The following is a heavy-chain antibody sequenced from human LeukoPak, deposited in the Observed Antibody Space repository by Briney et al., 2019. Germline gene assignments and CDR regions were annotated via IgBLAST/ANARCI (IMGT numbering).Heavy chain of an antibody. CDR3: VREGFYFFDF. CDR2: IKQDGSET. J-gene: IGHJ4*01. Sequence: GGSLRLSCAASGFTFTNNFMSWVRQVPGKGLEWVADIKQDGSETTYADSVRGRFTIFRDNAKDSVYLQMNSLRAEDSATYYCVREGFYFFDFWGQGTLVTVSS. CDR1: GFTFTNNF. V-gene: IGHV3-7*01.